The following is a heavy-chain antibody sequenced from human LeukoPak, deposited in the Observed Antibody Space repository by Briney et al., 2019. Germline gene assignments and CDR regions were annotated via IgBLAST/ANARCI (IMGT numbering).Heavy chain of an antibody. CDR2: INHSGST. CDR1: GGSFSGYY. CDR3: TRDMEYPGAGFDY. V-gene: IGHV4-34*01. J-gene: IGHJ4*02. Sequence: SETLSLTCAVYGGSFSGYYWSWIRQPPGKGLEWIGEINHSGSTNYNPSLKSRVTMSVDTSKNQFSLKLTSVAAADTAMYYCTRDMEYPGAGFDYWGQGIPVTVSS. D-gene: IGHD3-3*01.